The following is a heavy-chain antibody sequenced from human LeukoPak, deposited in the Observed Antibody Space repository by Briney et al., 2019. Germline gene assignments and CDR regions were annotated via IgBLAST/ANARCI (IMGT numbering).Heavy chain of an antibody. CDR3: TRLGYYYDSSGYYYGYFDY. Sequence: GGSLKLSCAASGFTSSGSAMHWVRQASGKGLEWVGRIRSKANSYATAYAASVKGRFTISRDDSKNTAYLQMNSLKTEDTAVYYCTRLGYYYDSSGYYYGYFDYWGQGTLVTVSS. D-gene: IGHD3-22*01. CDR2: IRSKANSYAT. V-gene: IGHV3-73*01. CDR1: GFTSSGSA. J-gene: IGHJ4*02.